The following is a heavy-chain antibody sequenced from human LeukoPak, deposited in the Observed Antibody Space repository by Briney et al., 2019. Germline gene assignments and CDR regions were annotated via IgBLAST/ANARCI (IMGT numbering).Heavy chain of an antibody. Sequence: SSETLSLTCSVSGGSLSSSSYYWGWLRQPPGKGLEWIGSIYYSGTTDYNPSLKSRVTVSVDRSKNQFSLKLRSVTAADTAVYYCSRTLFAAIDYWGQGTIVAVAS. CDR2: IYYSGTT. J-gene: IGHJ4*02. D-gene: IGHD3-9*01. V-gene: IGHV4-39*01. CDR1: GGSLSSSSYY. CDR3: SRTLFAAIDY.